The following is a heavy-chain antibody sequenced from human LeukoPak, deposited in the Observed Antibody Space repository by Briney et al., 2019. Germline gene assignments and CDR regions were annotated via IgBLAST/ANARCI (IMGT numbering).Heavy chain of an antibody. CDR3: SPLGYLDWESSIYFDY. V-gene: IGHV3-15*01. CDR2: IKSNTAGGTT. CDR1: GFSFSNAW. Sequence: GGSLRLSCEASGFSFSNAWMSWVRQAPGKGLEWVGRIKSNTAGGTTDYAAPVKGRFTISRDDSKNTLYLQMHRLNTEDTAVYYCSPLGYLDWESSIYFDYWGQGTLVTVSS. J-gene: IGHJ4*02. D-gene: IGHD3-9*01.